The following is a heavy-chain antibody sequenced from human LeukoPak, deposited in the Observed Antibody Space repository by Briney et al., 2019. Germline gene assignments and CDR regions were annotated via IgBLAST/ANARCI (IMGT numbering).Heavy chain of an antibody. CDR3: AKGGGWYDRDY. J-gene: IGHJ4*02. V-gene: IGHV3-30*02. D-gene: IGHD6-19*01. CDR1: GFPFSSYG. Sequence: GGSLILSCAASGFPFSSYGMYWVRQTPDKGLQWVAYLRKDATYSNYADSVRGRFTISRDNSKNTLDLQMSSLRAEDTAVYYCAKGGGWYDRDYWGQGTLVTVSS. CDR2: LRKDATYS.